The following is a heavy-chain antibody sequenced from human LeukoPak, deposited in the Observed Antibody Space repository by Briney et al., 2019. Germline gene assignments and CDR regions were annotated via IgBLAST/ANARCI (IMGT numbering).Heavy chain of an antibody. Sequence: GGSLRLSCAASGFALSSYWMHWVRQAPGKGLGWVSDINSDGSTTRYADSVKGRFTISRDNAKNTLYLEMNSLRAEDTAVYYCATRDYTSSKYWGQGTLVTVSP. CDR3: ATRDYTSSKY. D-gene: IGHD2-2*01. V-gene: IGHV3-74*01. CDR2: INSDGSTT. CDR1: GFALSSYW. J-gene: IGHJ4*02.